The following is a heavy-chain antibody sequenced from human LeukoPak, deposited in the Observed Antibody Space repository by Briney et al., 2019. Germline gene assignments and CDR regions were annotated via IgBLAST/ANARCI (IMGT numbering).Heavy chain of an antibody. CDR3: ARDGPRIAARPRGWFDP. J-gene: IGHJ5*02. CDR2: IYYSGST. Sequence: SETLSLTCTVSGGSISSYYWSWIRQPPGKGLEWIGYIYYSGSTYYNPSLKSRVTISVDTSKNQFSLKLSSVTAADTAVYYCARDGPRIAARPRGWFDPWGQGTLVTVSS. CDR1: GGSISSYY. V-gene: IGHV4-59*12. D-gene: IGHD6-6*01.